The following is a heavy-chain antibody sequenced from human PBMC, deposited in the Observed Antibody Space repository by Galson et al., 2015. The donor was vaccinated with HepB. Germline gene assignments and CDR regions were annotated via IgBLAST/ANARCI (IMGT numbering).Heavy chain of an antibody. D-gene: IGHD6-19*01. CDR1: GFTFSGSA. V-gene: IGHV3-73*01. Sequence: SLRLSCAASGFTFSGSAIHWVRQSSGKGLEWVGRIGSKANNYATAYVESVKGRFTIYRDNSKNTLYLQMNSLRAEDTAIYYCAKARSSGWLSWFDPWGQGTLVTVSS. CDR3: AKARSSGWLSWFDP. CDR2: IGSKANNYAT. J-gene: IGHJ5*02.